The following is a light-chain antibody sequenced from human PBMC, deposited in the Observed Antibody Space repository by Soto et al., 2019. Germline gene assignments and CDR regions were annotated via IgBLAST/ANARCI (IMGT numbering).Light chain of an antibody. J-gene: IGKJ1*01. Sequence: DIQMTQSPSTLSASVGDRVTITCRASQSIDTWLAWYQQKPGEVPKVLIYKVSNLQRGVPSRFSGSGSGTEFTLTISGLQPDDFAVYYCQQYDVSPQTFGLGTKVDIK. CDR3: QQYDVSPQT. CDR1: QSIDTW. CDR2: KVS. V-gene: IGKV1-5*03.